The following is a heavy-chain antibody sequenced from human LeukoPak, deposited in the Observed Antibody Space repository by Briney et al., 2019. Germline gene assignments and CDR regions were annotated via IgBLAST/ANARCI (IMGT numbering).Heavy chain of an antibody. CDR3: ARDRGSGSYTINLDY. CDR2: INPSGGST. CDR1: GYTFTSYY. J-gene: IGHJ4*02. Sequence: ASVKVSCKASGYTFTSYYMHWVRQAPGQGFEWMGIINPSGGSTSYAQKFQGRVTMTRDMSTSTVYMELSSLRSEDTAVYYCARDRGSGSYTINLDYWGQGTLVTVSS. V-gene: IGHV1-46*01. D-gene: IGHD3-10*01.